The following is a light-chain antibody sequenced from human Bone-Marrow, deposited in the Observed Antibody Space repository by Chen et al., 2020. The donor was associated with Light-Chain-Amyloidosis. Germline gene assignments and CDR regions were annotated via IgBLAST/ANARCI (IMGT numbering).Light chain of an antibody. Sequence: IQITQSPSSLSAFVGDRVTITCRASQAIRSDLGWYQQKPGKAPNLLIFSASTVQTGVPSRFSGSGSGTNFTLTISSLQPEDFATYYCLQDYSYPHTFGQGTKLEI. CDR3: LQDYSYPHT. J-gene: IGKJ2*01. CDR1: QAIRSD. CDR2: SAS. V-gene: IGKV1-6*02.